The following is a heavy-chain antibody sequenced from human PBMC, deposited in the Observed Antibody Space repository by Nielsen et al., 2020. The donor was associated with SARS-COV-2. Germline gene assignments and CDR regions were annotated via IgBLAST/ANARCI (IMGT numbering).Heavy chain of an antibody. D-gene: IGHD3-16*01. CDR2: ISPSGDT. J-gene: IGHJ5*01. Sequence: GESLKISCAASGFAFSSYGMHWVRQPTGKGLEMVSGISPSGDTSYPDSVRGRFTISRENAKTSLDLQMNSLRPGDTAVYFCVRQVGNWFDSWGQGTRVTVSS. CDR1: GFAFSSYG. V-gene: IGHV3-13*04. CDR3: VRQVGNWFDS.